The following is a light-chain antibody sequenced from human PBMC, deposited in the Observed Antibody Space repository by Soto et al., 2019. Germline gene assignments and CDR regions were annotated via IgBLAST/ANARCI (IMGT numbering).Light chain of an antibody. CDR1: SSNIGTYNF. Sequence: ALTQPASVSGSPGQSITISCTGTSSNIGTYNFVSWYQHHPGKVPKLMIYDDTKRPSGISNRFSGSKSGNTASLTISGLQAEDEADYYCSSYAGSGSDDYVFGTGTKVTVL. CDR3: SSYAGSGSDDYV. V-gene: IGLV2-23*01. J-gene: IGLJ1*01. CDR2: DDT.